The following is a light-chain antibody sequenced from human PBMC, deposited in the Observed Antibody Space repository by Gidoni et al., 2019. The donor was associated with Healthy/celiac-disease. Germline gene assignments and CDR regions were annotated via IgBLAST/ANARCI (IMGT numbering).Light chain of an antibody. J-gene: IGKJ1*01. CDR1: QDISNY. CDR2: DAS. Sequence: DIQMTQSPSSLSASVGDRVTITCQASQDISNYLNWYQQKPGQAPKLLIYDASNLETGVPARFSGSGSGTDFTFTISSLQPEDIATYYCQQYDNLPWTFGQGTKLEIK. V-gene: IGKV1-33*01. CDR3: QQYDNLPWT.